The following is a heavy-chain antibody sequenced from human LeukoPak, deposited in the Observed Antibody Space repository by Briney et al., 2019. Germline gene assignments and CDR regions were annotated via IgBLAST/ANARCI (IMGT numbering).Heavy chain of an antibody. CDR3: ARVKILGANYYYYGMDV. CDR2: IIPIFGTA. CDR1: GGTFSIYA. D-gene: IGHD3-16*01. V-gene: IGHV1-69*13. J-gene: IGHJ6*02. Sequence: SVKVSCKASGGTFSIYAISWVRQAPGQGLEWMGGIIPIFGTANYAQKFQGRVTITADESTSTAYMELSSLRSEDTAVYYCARVKILGANYYYYGMDVWGQGTTVTVSS.